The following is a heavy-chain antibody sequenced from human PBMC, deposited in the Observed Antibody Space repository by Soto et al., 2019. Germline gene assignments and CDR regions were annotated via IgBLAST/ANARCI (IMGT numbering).Heavy chain of an antibody. CDR2: ISGSGGST. CDR3: ATRGGIAVATTGFAP. Sequence: EVQLLESGGGLVQPGGSLRLSCAASGFTFSSYAMSWVRQAPGKGLEWVSAISGSGGSTYYADSVKGRFTISRDNSKNTMYRKMNGLRAEERAVYYWATRGGIAVATTGFAPWGQGPRVTVSS. CDR1: GFTFSSYA. V-gene: IGHV3-23*01. D-gene: IGHD6-19*01. J-gene: IGHJ5*02.